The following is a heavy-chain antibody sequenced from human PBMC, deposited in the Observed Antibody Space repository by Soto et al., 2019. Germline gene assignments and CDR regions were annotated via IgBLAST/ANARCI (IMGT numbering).Heavy chain of an antibody. V-gene: IGHV1-69*01. CDR2: IIPIFGTA. CDR1: GGTFSSYA. D-gene: IGHD3-16*01. Sequence: QVQLVQSGAEVKKPGSSVKVSCKASGGTFSSYAISWVRQAPGQGLEWMGGIIPIFGTANYAQKFQGRVTITADESTSTAYMELSRLRSEDTAVYYCASPPQGGLNYYFDYWGQGTLVTVSS. CDR3: ASPPQGGLNYYFDY. J-gene: IGHJ4*02.